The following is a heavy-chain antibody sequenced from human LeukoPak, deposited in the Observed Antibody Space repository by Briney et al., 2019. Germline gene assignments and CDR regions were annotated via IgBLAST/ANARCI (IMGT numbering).Heavy chain of an antibody. Sequence: PETLSLTCTVSRGSISSSSYYWDWTRQPPGKGLEWIGNLYDSGSTHYNPSLRSRVPISAATSKNQFSLKLSSVPAAGTDVYYWARHTRPGYCGYANAFDIWGQGNMVTVSS. V-gene: IGHV4-39*01. CDR2: LYDSGST. J-gene: IGHJ3*02. CDR1: RGSISSSSYY. D-gene: IGHD5-18*01. CDR3: ARHTRPGYCGYANAFDI.